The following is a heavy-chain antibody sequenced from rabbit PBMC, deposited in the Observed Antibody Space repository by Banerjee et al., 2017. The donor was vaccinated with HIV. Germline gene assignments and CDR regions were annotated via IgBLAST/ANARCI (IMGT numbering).Heavy chain of an antibody. D-gene: IGHD8-1*01. CDR2: IGTGSGTT. CDR1: GIDFSRCG. CDR3: ARDRDTGSVYYFDL. J-gene: IGHJ6*01. V-gene: IGHV1S45*01. Sequence: QQQLEESGGGLVKPEGSLTLSCKASGIDFSRCGISWVRQAPGKGLEWIACIGTGSGTTYYATWAKGRFTISKTSSTTVTLQMTSLTAADTATYFCARDRDTGSVYYFDLWGPGTLVTVS.